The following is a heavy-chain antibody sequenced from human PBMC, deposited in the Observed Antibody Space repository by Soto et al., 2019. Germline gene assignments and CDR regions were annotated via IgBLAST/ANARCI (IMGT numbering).Heavy chain of an antibody. Sequence: QVQLVESGGGVVQPGRSLRLSCAASGFTFISYGMHWVRQAPGKGLEWVAVIWYDGSNKYYADSVKGRFTISRDNSKSTLYLQMNSLRAEDTAVYYLARVHSLVSYGMDVWGQGTTVTVSS. V-gene: IGHV3-33*01. CDR1: GFTFISYG. CDR2: IWYDGSNK. J-gene: IGHJ6*02. D-gene: IGHD2-15*01. CDR3: ARVHSLVSYGMDV.